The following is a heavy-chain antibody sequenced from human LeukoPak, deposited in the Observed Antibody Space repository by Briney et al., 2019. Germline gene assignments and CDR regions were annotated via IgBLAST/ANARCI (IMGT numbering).Heavy chain of an antibody. CDR1: GFTFSSCA. CDR3: AKDPIFSGSYGVFDS. CDR2: IIDSGNSL. V-gene: IGHV3-23*01. D-gene: IGHD1-26*01. Sequence: GGSLRLSCAASGFTFSSCAMSWVRQAPGKGLEWVSTIIDSGNSLYYADSVEGRFTISRDNSKNTLCLQMNSLRAGDTAVYYCAKDPIFSGSYGVFDSWGQGTLVTVSS. J-gene: IGHJ4*02.